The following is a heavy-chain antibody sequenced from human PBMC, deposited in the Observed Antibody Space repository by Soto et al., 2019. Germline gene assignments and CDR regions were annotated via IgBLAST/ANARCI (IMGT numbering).Heavy chain of an antibody. CDR2: IYHSGST. Sequence: SETLSLTCAVYGGSFSGYYWTWIRQPPGTGLEWIGEIYHSGSTSYNPSLKSRVTISVDRSKNQFSLKLSSVTAADTAVYYCARLVPTADYLLDFWGQGTLVTVS. D-gene: IGHD1-1*01. J-gene: IGHJ4*02. V-gene: IGHV4-34*01. CDR1: GGSFSGYY. CDR3: ARLVPTADYLLDF.